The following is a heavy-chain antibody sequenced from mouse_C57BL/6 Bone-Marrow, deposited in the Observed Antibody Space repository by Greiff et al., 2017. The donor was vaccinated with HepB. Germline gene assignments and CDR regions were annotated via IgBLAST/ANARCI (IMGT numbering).Heavy chain of an antibody. J-gene: IGHJ2*01. CDR2: IHPNSGST. D-gene: IGHD1-1*01. V-gene: IGHV1-64*01. CDR3: ARRAITTVVATYFDY. Sequence: QVQLQQPGAELVKPGASVKLSCKASGYTFTSYWMHWVKQRPGQGLEWIGMIHPNSGSTNYNEKFKSKATLTVDKSSSTAYMQLSSLTSEDSAVYYCARRAITTVVATYFDYWGQGTTLTVSS. CDR1: GYTFTSYW.